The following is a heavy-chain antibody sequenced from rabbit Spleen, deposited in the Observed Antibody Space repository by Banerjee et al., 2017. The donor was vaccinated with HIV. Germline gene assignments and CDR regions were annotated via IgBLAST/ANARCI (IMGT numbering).Heavy chain of an antibody. Sequence: QSLEESGGGLVKPGASLTLTCTVSGIDFSSYYLDSMCWVRQAPGKELEWIACILGGSSGATYYANWAKGRFTISKTSSTTVTLQMTSLTTADTATYFCARDVGIDVYRFSLWGQGTLVTVS. D-gene: IGHD4-2*01. CDR3: ARDVGIDVYRFSL. CDR2: ILGGSSGAT. J-gene: IGHJ4*01. CDR1: GIDFSSYYLDS. V-gene: IGHV1S40*01.